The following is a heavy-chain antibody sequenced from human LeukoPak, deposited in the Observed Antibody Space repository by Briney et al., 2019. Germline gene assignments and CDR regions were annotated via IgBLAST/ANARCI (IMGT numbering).Heavy chain of an antibody. Sequence: GGSLRLSCAASGFTFSSYRMSWVRQAPGKGLEWVANIKQDGSEKYYVDSVKGRFTISRDNAKNSLYLQMNSLRAEDTAVYYCAREEVAAILYLYYYYGMDVWGQGTTVTVSS. J-gene: IGHJ6*02. D-gene: IGHD5-12*01. CDR1: GFTFSSYR. V-gene: IGHV3-7*01. CDR3: AREEVAAILYLYYYYGMDV. CDR2: IKQDGSEK.